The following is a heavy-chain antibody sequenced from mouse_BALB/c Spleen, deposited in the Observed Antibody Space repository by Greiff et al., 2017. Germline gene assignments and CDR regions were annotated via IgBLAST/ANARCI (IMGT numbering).Heavy chain of an antibody. CDR1: GFTFSSFG. J-gene: IGHJ3*01. V-gene: IGHV5-17*02. Sequence: EVQRVESGGGLVQPGGSRKLSCAASGFTFSSFGMHWVRQAPEKGLEWVAYISSGSSTIYYADTVKGRFTISRDNPKNTLFLQMTSLRSEDTAMYYCARERGYYGSSYGFAYWGQGALVTVSA. CDR3: ARERGYYGSSYGFAY. CDR2: ISSGSSTI. D-gene: IGHD1-1*01.